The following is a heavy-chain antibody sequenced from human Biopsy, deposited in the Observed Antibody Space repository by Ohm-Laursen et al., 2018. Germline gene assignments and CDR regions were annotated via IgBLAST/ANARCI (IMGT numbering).Heavy chain of an antibody. CDR2: ISSGSSPI. Sequence: SLRLSCAASGFTFSSYSMNWVRQAPGKGLEWVSFISSGSSPIYYADSVKGRFTISRDDAKNSLYLQMNSLRAEDTAVYYCARDGEAKYCKHGVCPSDFWGQGTLVTVSS. J-gene: IGHJ4*02. CDR1: GFTFSSYS. V-gene: IGHV3-48*01. CDR3: ARDGEAKYCKHGVCPSDF. D-gene: IGHD2-8*01.